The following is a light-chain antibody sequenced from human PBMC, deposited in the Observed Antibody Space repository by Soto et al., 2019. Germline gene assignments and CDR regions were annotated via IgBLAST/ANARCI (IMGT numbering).Light chain of an antibody. CDR2: DGN. CDR1: SSDVDDYRY. CDR3: CSYVTTPEI. V-gene: IGLV2-11*01. J-gene: IGLJ1*01. Sequence: QSALAQPRSVSGSPGQLLTISCTGTSSDVDDYRYVSWYQQYPGKAPKLVIYDGNKRPSGVPDRFSGSNSGNTASLTISGLQAEDEADYHCCSYVTTPEIFGTGTKVTVL.